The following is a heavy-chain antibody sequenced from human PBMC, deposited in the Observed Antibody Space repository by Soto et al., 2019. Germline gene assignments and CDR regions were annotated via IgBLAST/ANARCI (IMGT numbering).Heavy chain of an antibody. CDR2: ISSNGGST. Sequence: LRLSCSASGFTFSSYAMHWVRQAPGKGLEYVSAISSNGGSTYYADSVKGRFTISRDNSKNTLYLQMSSLRAEDTAVYYCVKAKKGYSSSSSYYYGMDVWSQGTTVTVSS. CDR3: VKAKKGYSSSSSYYYGMDV. D-gene: IGHD6-6*01. V-gene: IGHV3-64D*06. CDR1: GFTFSSYA. J-gene: IGHJ6*02.